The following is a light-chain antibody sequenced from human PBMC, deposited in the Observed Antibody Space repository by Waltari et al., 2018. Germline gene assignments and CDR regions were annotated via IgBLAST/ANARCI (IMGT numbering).Light chain of an antibody. CDR1: SSDGGYSNY. V-gene: IGLV2-14*03. CDR2: DVN. CDR3: SSRTTSTTLV. J-gene: IGLJ3*02. Sequence: QSALTQPASVSASPGQSITISCTGTSSDGGYSNYVSWYQHHPGKAPKLIIYDVNNRPSGVSHRFSGSKSGNTASLAISGLQAEDEADYYCSSRTTSTTLVFGGGTKLTVL.